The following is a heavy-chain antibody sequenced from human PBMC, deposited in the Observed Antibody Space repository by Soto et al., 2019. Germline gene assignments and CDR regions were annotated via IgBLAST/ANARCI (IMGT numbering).Heavy chain of an antibody. J-gene: IGHJ4*02. D-gene: IGHD2-8*01. Sequence: EVQLVASGGGLVQPGGSLRLSCAASGFTFSTYSINWVRQAPGKGLEWISYISDNSSVIYYADAVKGRFTISRDNAKNSLYLQMNSLRDEDTAVYYCARDRDAYCSKGICSGPYFDYWGQGTLVTVSS. V-gene: IGHV3-48*02. CDR1: GFTFSTYS. CDR3: ARDRDAYCSKGICSGPYFDY. CDR2: ISDNSSVI.